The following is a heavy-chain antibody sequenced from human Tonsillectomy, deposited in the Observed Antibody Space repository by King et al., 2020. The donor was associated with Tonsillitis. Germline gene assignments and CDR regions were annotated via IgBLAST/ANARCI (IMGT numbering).Heavy chain of an antibody. CDR2: ISSSSSYI. CDR1: GFTFSSYS. D-gene: IGHD3-22*01. Sequence: VQLVESGGGLVKPGGSLRLSCAASGFTFSSYSMNWVRQAPGKGLEWVASISSSSSYIYYADSVKGRFTISNDNAKNSLYLQMNSLRAEDTAVYYCARDGYYYDSSGSFDYWGQGTLVTVSS. V-gene: IGHV3-21*01. J-gene: IGHJ4*02. CDR3: ARDGYYYDSSGSFDY.